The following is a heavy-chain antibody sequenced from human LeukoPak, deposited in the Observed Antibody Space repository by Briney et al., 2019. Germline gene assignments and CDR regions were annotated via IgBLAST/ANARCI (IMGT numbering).Heavy chain of an antibody. CDR1: GFTFSSYW. CDR2: IKQDGSEK. J-gene: IGHJ6*03. D-gene: IGHD2-15*01. Sequence: GGSLRLSCAASGFTFSSYWMSWVRQAPGKGLEWVANIKQDGSEKYYVDSVKGRFTISRDNAKNSLYLQMNSLRAEDTAVYYCAREYCSGGSCYKYYYYYYMDVWGKGTTVTISS. V-gene: IGHV3-7*01. CDR3: AREYCSGGSCYKYYYYYYMDV.